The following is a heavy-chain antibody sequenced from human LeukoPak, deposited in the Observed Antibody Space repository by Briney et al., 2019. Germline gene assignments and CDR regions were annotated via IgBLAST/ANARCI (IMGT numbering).Heavy chain of an antibody. D-gene: IGHD3-10*01. J-gene: IGHJ4*02. CDR2: ISSSSSYI. V-gene: IGHV3-21*01. Sequence: GGSLRLSCAASGFTFSSYSMSWVCQAPGKGLEWVSSISSSSSYIYYADSVKGRFTISRDNAKNSLYLQMNSLRAEDTAVYYCARDLRGSGSPDYWGQGTLVTVSS. CDR1: GFTFSSYS. CDR3: ARDLRGSGSPDY.